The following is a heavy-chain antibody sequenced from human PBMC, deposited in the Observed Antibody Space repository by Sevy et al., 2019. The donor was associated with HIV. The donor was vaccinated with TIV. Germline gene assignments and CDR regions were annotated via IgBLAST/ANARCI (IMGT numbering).Heavy chain of an antibody. D-gene: IGHD6-13*01. CDR2: ISWNSGSI. V-gene: IGHV3-9*01. J-gene: IGHJ3*02. CDR1: GFTIDDYA. Sequence: GGSLRLSCAASGFTIDDYAMHWVRQAPGKGLEWVSGISWNSGSIGYADSVKGRFTISRDNAKNSLYLQMNSLRAEDTALYYCAKDIALIAAAGAFDIWGQGTMVTVSS. CDR3: AKDIALIAAAGAFDI.